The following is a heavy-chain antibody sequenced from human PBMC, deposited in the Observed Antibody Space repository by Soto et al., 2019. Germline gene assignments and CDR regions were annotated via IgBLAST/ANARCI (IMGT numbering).Heavy chain of an antibody. CDR2: ISSNGVGT. V-gene: IGHV3-64*01. CDR1: GFTLCGYA. Sequence: PGGALRLSCAASGFTLCGYAMDWVRQAPGEGLEYVSGISSNGVGTYYANSVQGRFTISRDNSKNTVYLQMGSLRPEDMAVYYCARRARPDFYYMDVWGKGTTVTVSS. CDR3: ARRARPDFYYMDV. J-gene: IGHJ6*03. D-gene: IGHD6-6*01.